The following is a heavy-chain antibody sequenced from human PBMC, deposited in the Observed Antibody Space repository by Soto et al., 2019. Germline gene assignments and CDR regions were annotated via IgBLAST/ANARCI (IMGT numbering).Heavy chain of an antibody. J-gene: IGHJ4*02. CDR2: ISYDGSNK. V-gene: IGHV3-30*18. CDR1: GFTFSSYG. Sequence: QVQLVESGGGVVQPGRSLRLSCAASGFTFSSYGMHWVRQAPGKGLEWVAVISYDGSNKYYADSVKGRFTISRDNSKNTLYLQMNSLRAEDTAAYYSAKVMGKTVTTYAFDYWGQGTLVTVSS. D-gene: IGHD4-17*01. CDR3: AKVMGKTVTTYAFDY.